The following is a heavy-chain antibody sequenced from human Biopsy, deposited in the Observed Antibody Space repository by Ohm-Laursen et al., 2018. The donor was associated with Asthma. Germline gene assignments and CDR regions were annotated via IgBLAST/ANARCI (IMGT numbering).Heavy chain of an antibody. D-gene: IGHD3-3*01. J-gene: IGHJ6*02. CDR3: ARRITIFGVVQKDHGMDA. CDR2: IYYSGST. V-gene: IGHV4-59*08. Sequence: SDTLPLTCTVSGGSISSYYWSWIRQPPGKGLEWIGYIYYSGSTNYNPSLKSRVTISRDTSKNQFSLRLTSVTAADTAVYFCARRITIFGVVQKDHGMDAWGQGTTVIVSS. CDR1: GGSISSYY.